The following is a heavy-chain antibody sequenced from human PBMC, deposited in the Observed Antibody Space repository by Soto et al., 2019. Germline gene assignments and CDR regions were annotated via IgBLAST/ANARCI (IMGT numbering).Heavy chain of an antibody. CDR1: GFTFSSFT. CDR3: ARSLSGNFATY. D-gene: IGHD1-26*01. Sequence: GGSLRLSCAASGFTFSSFTLHWVRQAPGKGLEWVAVISSDENNKYFADSVKGRFAISRDNSKNTLYLQMNSLIFEDTAVYYCARSLSGNFATYWGQGTLVTVS. J-gene: IGHJ4*02. CDR2: ISSDENNK. V-gene: IGHV3-30*09.